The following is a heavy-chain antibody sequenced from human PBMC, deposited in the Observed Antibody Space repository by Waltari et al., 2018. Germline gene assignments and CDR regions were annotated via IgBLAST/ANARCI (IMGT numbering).Heavy chain of an antibody. CDR3: ARAGYCSSTSCYSVWFDP. J-gene: IGHJ5*02. Sequence: QVQLQESGPGLVKPSETLALTCTVSGSSISSGSYWGGIRKPPGKGLEWIGSIYHSGSTYYNPSLKSRVTISVDTSKNQFSLKLSSVTAADTAVYYCARAGYCSSTSCYSVWFDPWGQGTLVTVSS. D-gene: IGHD2-2*01. CDR2: IYHSGST. CDR1: GSSISSGSY. V-gene: IGHV4-38-2*02.